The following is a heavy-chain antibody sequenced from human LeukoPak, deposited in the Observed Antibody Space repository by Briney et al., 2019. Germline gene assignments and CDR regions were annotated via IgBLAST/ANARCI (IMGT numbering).Heavy chain of an antibody. V-gene: IGHV5-51*01. CDR2: IYPGDSDT. J-gene: IGHJ4*02. CDR3: ARLITASSSSDY. D-gene: IGHD6-6*01. Sequence: GESLKISCKGSGYSFTGYWIGWVRQMPGKGLEWMGIIYPGDSDTRYSPSFQGQVTISADKSISTAYLQWGSLKASDAAMYYCARLITASSSSDYWGQGTLVTVSS. CDR1: GYSFTGYW.